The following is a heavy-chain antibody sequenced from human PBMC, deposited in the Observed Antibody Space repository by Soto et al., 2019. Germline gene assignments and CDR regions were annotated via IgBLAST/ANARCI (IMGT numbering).Heavy chain of an antibody. CDR1: GFTFSSYA. CDR3: GKEMRVSSWFVCSY. D-gene: IGHD2-2*01. CDR2: ISGHGADT. V-gene: IGHV3-23*01. Sequence: DVQLLESGGGLVQPGGSVRLSCAASGFTFSSYAMSWVRQAPGKGLEWVSAISGHGADTSYADSVSRRCTISRDKSKVTLFLEMNSLRAADTAVYYCGKEMRVSSWFVCSYWAQGILVTVSS. J-gene: IGHJ4*02.